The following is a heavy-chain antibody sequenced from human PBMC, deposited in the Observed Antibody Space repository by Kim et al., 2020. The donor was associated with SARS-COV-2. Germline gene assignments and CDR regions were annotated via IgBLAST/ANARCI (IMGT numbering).Heavy chain of an antibody. CDR3: ARDLIAAAHYFQH. D-gene: IGHD6-13*01. V-gene: IGHV3-11*01. CDR2: ISSSGTTI. J-gene: IGHJ1*01. Sequence: GGSLRLSCAASGFTFSDYYMSWIRQAPGKGLEWVSYISSSGTTIYYADSVKGRFTISRDNAKNSLYLQMNSLRAEDTAVYHCARDLIAAAHYFQHWGQGTLVTVSS. CDR1: GFTFSDYY.